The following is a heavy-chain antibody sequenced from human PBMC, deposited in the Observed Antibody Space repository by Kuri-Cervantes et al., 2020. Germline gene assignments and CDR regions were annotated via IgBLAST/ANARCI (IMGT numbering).Heavy chain of an antibody. Sequence: GGSLRLSCAAPGFTFSSYSMNWVRQAPGKGLEWVSYISSSSTTIYYADSVKGRFTSSRDNAKNSLYLQMNSLRAEDTAVYYCATLPLGDDAFDIWGQGTMVTVSS. CDR1: GFTFSSYS. CDR3: ATLPLGDDAFDI. D-gene: IGHD3-16*01. V-gene: IGHV3-48*01. J-gene: IGHJ3*02. CDR2: ISSSSTTI.